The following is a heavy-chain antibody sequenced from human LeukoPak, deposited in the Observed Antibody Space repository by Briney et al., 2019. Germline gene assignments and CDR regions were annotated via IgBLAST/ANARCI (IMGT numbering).Heavy chain of an antibody. J-gene: IGHJ4*02. Sequence: ASVKVSCKASGYTFTGYYMHWVRQAPGQGLEWMGWVNPNSGGTNYAQKFQGRVTMTRDTSISTAYMELSRLRSDDTAVYYCARDSGRGELLGYWGQGTLVTVSS. V-gene: IGHV1-2*02. D-gene: IGHD1-26*01. CDR2: VNPNSGGT. CDR1: GYTFTGYY. CDR3: ARDSGRGELLGY.